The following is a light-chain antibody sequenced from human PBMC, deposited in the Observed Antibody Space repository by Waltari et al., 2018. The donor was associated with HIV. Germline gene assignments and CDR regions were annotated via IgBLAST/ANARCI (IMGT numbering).Light chain of an antibody. CDR2: AAS. J-gene: IGKJ4*01. CDR3: QQSFSTPLT. CDR1: QSISSF. Sequence: DIQMTQSPSSLSASVGERVTITCRASQSISSFLNWYQQKPGKAPNLLIYAASSLQSGVPSRFSGSGSATDFTLTISSLQPEDFATYYCQQSFSTPLTFGGGTKVQIK. V-gene: IGKV1-39*01.